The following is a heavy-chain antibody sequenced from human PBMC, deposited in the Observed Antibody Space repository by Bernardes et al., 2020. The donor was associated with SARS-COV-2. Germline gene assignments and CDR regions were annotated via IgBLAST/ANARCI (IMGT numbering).Heavy chain of an antibody. CDR3: ARGRATVTTYWYFDL. CDR2: FYSTRSS. V-gene: IGHV4-61*09. D-gene: IGHD4-17*01. Sequence: SETLSLTCTVSGGSIGSDAYYWSWIRQPAGKGLEWIGHFYSTRSSDYNPSLKSRVSISVDTSKNQFSLNLSSVTAADTAVYYCARGRATVTTYWYFDLWGRGTLVTVSS. J-gene: IGHJ2*01. CDR1: GGSIGSDAYY.